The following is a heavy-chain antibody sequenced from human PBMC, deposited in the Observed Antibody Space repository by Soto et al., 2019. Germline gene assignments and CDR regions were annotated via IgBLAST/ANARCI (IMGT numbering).Heavy chain of an antibody. CDR2: INAGNGNT. CDR3: ARDPSTRDFWSGYYNY. Sequence: QVQLVQSGAEVKKPGASVKVSCKASGYTFTSYAMHWVRQAPGQRLEWMGWINAGNGNTKYSQKLQGRVTMTTDTSTSTAYMELRSLRSDDTAVYYCARDPSTRDFWSGYYNYWGQGTLVTVSS. V-gene: IGHV1-3*01. D-gene: IGHD3-3*01. J-gene: IGHJ4*02. CDR1: GYTFTSYA.